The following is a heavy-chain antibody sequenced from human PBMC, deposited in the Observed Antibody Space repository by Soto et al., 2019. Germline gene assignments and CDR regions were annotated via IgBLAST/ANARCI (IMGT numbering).Heavy chain of an antibody. J-gene: IGHJ4*02. CDR3: ASKLAYFDGSGYYWP. D-gene: IGHD3-22*01. V-gene: IGHV1-58*01. Sequence: SVKVSCKASGFTFTSSAVQWVRQARGQRLEWIGWIVVGNTNTNYAQKFQERVTITRDMSTSTAYMELSSLRSEDTAVYYCASKLAYFDGSGYYWPWGQGTLVTVSS. CDR2: IVVGNTNT. CDR1: GFTFTSSA.